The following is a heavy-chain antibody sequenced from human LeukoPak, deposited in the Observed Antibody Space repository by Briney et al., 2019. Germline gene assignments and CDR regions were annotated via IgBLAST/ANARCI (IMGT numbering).Heavy chain of an antibody. V-gene: IGHV4-59*01. Sequence: SETLSLTCTVSGGSISSYYWSWIRQPPGKGLEWIGYLYYSGSTNYNPSLKSRVTISVDTSKNQLSLKLSSVTAADTAVYYCAAGTHSSSWGPTYWGQGTPVTVSS. CDR3: AAGTHSSSWGPTY. CDR2: LYYSGST. D-gene: IGHD6-13*01. J-gene: IGHJ4*02. CDR1: GGSISSYY.